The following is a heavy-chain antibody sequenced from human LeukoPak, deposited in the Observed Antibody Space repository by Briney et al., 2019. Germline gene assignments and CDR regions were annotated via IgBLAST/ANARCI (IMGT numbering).Heavy chain of an antibody. CDR2: ITSGSGYI. Sequence: GGSLRLSCAASGFTFSSYTMNWVRQAPGKGLEWVSSITSGSGYIFYADSVKGRFTISRDNAKNSLYLQTNSLRVEDTALYYCARVSGQWCDYWGQGTLVTVSS. J-gene: IGHJ4*02. CDR1: GFTFSSYT. V-gene: IGHV3-21*01. D-gene: IGHD2-15*01. CDR3: ARVSGQWCDY.